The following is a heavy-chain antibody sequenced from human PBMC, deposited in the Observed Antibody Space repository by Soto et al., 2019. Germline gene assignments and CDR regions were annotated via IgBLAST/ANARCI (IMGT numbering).Heavy chain of an antibody. CDR3: ARHTVTIRAGFDY. Sequence: QVQLQESGPGLVKPSETLSLTCTVSGGSISTYYWDWIRQPPGKELEWIGYTHYSGNTNYHPSLSSRVTISLDTSRNQFSLKLSSVTAADTAIYYCARHTVTIRAGFDYWGPGALVTVSS. J-gene: IGHJ4*02. V-gene: IGHV4-59*13. CDR2: THYSGNT. CDR1: GGSISTYY. D-gene: IGHD4-17*01.